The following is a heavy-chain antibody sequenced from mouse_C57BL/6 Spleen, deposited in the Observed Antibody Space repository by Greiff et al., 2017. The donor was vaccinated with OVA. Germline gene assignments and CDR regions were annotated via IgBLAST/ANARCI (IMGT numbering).Heavy chain of an antibody. J-gene: IGHJ4*01. V-gene: IGHV1-82*01. D-gene: IGHD3-3*01. CDR1: GYAFSSSW. CDR2: IYPGDGDT. Sequence: QVQLKQSGPELVKPGASVKISCKASGYAFSSSWMNWVKQRPGKGLEWIGRIYPGDGDTNYNGKFKGKATLTADKSSSTAYMQLSSLTSEDSAVYICAREGAHYAMDYWGQGTSVTVSS. CDR3: AREGAHYAMDY.